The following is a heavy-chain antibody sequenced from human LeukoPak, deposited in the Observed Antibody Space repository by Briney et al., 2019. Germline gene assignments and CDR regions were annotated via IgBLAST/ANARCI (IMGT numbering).Heavy chain of an antibody. D-gene: IGHD2-2*01. CDR3: AKEQDNQLLLSHFDA. V-gene: IGHV3-23*01. Sequence: GGSLRFSCAGSGFTFYNYALNWVRQAPGKGLQWVAAVSGDGQRTFYADSVKGRFTIFRDNSMNTLSLQMNSLRADDTALYYCAKEQDNQLLLSHFDAWGQGVLVTVSA. J-gene: IGHJ4*02. CDR1: GFTFYNYA. CDR2: VSGDGQRT.